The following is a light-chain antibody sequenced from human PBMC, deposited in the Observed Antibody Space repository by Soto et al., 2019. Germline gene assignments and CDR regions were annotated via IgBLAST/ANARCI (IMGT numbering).Light chain of an antibody. V-gene: IGLV1-40*01. CDR3: QSYDSSLSASI. J-gene: IGLJ2*01. CDR2: ANT. Sequence: QSVLTQPPSVSGAPGQRVTISCTGSTSNIGTTSDVHWYQHVPGTAPKLLIYANTNRPAGVPDRFSGSKSGTSASLAITGLQAEDEAYYYCQSYDSSLSASIFGGGPKVTVL. CDR1: TSNIGTTSD.